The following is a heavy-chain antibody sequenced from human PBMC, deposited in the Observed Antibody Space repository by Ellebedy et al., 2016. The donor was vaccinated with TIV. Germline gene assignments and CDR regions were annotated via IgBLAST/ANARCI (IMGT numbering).Heavy chain of an antibody. V-gene: IGHV3-23*01. CDR3: AKERIEGYSSFYYGMDV. CDR2: ISGNGGNT. J-gene: IGHJ6*02. Sequence: GESLKISXAVSGFTFSRNVMNWVRQAPGKGLEWVSSISGNGGNTYDADSVKGRFTISRDNSKNTLYLQMNSLRAEDTAVYYCAKERIEGYSSFYYGMDVWGQGTAVTVSS. CDR1: GFTFSRNV. D-gene: IGHD4-11*01.